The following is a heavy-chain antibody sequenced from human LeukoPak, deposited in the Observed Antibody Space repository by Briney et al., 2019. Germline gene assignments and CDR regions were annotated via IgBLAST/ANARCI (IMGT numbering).Heavy chain of an antibody. D-gene: IGHD3-9*01. J-gene: IGHJ3*02. Sequence: GGSLRLSCAASGFTFSSYWMGWVRQAPGKGLEWVANIKQDGSEKYYVDSVKGRFTISRDNAKNSLYLQMNSLRAEDTAVYYCARAGSSHVLRYFDWFPHDAFDIWGQGTMVTVSS. CDR2: IKQDGSEK. V-gene: IGHV3-7*01. CDR3: ARAGSSHVLRYFDWFPHDAFDI. CDR1: GFTFSSYW.